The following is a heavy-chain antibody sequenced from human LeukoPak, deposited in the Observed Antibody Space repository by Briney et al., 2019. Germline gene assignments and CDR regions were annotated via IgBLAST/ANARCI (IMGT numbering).Heavy chain of an antibody. J-gene: IGHJ4*02. CDR3: ANFPSPRGDYDKTDY. CDR2: ISGSGGST. Sequence: GGSLRLSCAASGFTFSSYAMSWVRQAPGKGLEWVSAISGSGGSTYYADSVKGRFTISRDNSKNTLYLQMNSLRAEDTAVYYCANFPSPRGDYDKTDYWGQGTLVTVSS. CDR1: GFTFSSYA. V-gene: IGHV3-23*01. D-gene: IGHD4-17*01.